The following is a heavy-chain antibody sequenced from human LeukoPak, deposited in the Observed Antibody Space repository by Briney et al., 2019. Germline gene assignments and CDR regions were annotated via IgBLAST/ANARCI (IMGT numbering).Heavy chain of an antibody. CDR3: ARELSAGGAYFDY. CDR1: GFTFSSYA. J-gene: IGHJ4*02. V-gene: IGHV3-23*01. CDR2: ISGNGGTT. D-gene: IGHD1-26*01. Sequence: QPGGSLRLSCAASGFTFSSYAMTWVRQAPGKGLEWVSSISGNGGTTYYADSVKGRFTISRDNAKNSLYLQMNSLRAEDTAVYYCARELSAGGAYFDYWGQGTLVTVSS.